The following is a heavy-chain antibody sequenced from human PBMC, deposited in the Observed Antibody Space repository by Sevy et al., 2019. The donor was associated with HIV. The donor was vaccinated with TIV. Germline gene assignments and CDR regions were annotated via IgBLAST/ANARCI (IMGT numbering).Heavy chain of an antibody. CDR3: ARPFGELLSPYYYYGMDV. CDR2: ISYDGSNK. CDR1: GFTFSSYA. J-gene: IGHJ6*02. D-gene: IGHD3-10*01. Sequence: GGSLRLSCAASGFTFSSYAMHWVRQAPGKGLEWVAVISYDGSNKYYADSVKGRFTISRDNSKNTLYLQMNSLRAEDTAVYYCARPFGELLSPYYYYGMDVRGQGTTVTVSS. V-gene: IGHV3-30*04.